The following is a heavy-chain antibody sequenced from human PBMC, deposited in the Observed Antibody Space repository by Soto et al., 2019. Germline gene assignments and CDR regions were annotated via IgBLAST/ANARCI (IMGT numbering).Heavy chain of an antibody. CDR3: ARDSSHYDILTGYWPDWSHYSMDV. J-gene: IGHJ6*02. V-gene: IGHV1-69*13. CDR2: IIPTFGTA. Sequence: SSVKVSCKASGGTFSSYATSWVRQAPGQGLGWMGGIIPTFGTANYAQKFQGRVTITADESTNTVYMELSSLRSEDTAVYYCARDSSHYDILTGYWPDWSHYSMDVWGQGTTVTVSS. CDR1: GGTFSSYA. D-gene: IGHD3-9*01.